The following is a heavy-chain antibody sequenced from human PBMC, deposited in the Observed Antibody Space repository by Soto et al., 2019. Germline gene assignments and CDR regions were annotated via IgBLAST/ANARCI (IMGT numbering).Heavy chain of an antibody. Sequence: PSETLSLTCTVSGGSISSYYWSWIRRPPGKGLEWIGYIYYSGSTNYNPSLKSRVTISVDTSKNQFSLKLSSVTAADTAVYYCARVVEHQLALAYYFDYWGQGILVTVSA. D-gene: IGHD6-13*01. CDR1: GGSISSYY. CDR3: ARVVEHQLALAYYFDY. V-gene: IGHV4-59*01. CDR2: IYYSGST. J-gene: IGHJ4*02.